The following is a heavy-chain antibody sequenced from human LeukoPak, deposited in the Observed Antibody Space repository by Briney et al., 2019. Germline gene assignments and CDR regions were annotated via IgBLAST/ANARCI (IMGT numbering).Heavy chain of an antibody. V-gene: IGHV1-69*13. J-gene: IGHJ4*02. CDR3: AREGMVYYDFWSGYRTPYYFDY. Sequence: GASVKVSCKASGGTFSSYAISWVRQAPGQGLEWMGGIIPILGTANYAQKFQGRVTITADESTSTAYMELSSLRSEDTAVYYCAREGMVYYDFWSGYRTPYYFDYWGQGTLVTVSS. D-gene: IGHD3-3*01. CDR1: GGTFSSYA. CDR2: IIPILGTA.